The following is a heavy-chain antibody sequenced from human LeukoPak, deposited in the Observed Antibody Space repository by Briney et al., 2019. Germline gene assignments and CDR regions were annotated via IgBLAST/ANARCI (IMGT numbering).Heavy chain of an antibody. CDR3: ARVEPGSYSDY. CDR1: GGSISSSSYY. J-gene: IGHJ4*02. Sequence: SETLSLTCTVSGGSISSSSYYWGWIRQPPGKGLEWIGSIYHSGSTYYNPSLKSRVTISVDTSKNQFSLKLSSVTAADTAVYYCARVEPGSYSDYWGQGTLVTVSS. D-gene: IGHD1-26*01. V-gene: IGHV4-39*07. CDR2: IYHSGST.